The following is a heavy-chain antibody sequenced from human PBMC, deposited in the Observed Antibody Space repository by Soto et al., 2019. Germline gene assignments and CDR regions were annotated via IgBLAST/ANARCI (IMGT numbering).Heavy chain of an antibody. D-gene: IGHD3-10*01. J-gene: IGHJ3*02. V-gene: IGHV4-38-2*01. CDR2: IYGSGDT. CDR3: ARDVPHYGSGSHPFDI. CDR1: GYSISSGYY. Sequence: SETLSLTCDVSGYSISSGYYWGWIRQPPGKGLEWIGSIYGSGDTYFNPSLKSRVTISVDTSKNQFSLRLRSVTAADTAVYYCARDVPHYGSGSHPFDIWGQGTMVTVSS.